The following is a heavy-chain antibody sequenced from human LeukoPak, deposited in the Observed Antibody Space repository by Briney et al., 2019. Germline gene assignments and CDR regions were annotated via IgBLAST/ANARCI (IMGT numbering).Heavy chain of an antibody. Sequence: GESLRISCKGSGYSFPSYWITWVRLMPGKGLEWMGRIDPSDSYTNYSPSFQGHVTISGDKSISTAYLQWSNLKASDTAIYYCARQIETLKGDYIDFWGQGTLVTVSS. CDR3: ARQIETLKGDYIDF. V-gene: IGHV5-10-1*01. D-gene: IGHD2-21*01. J-gene: IGHJ4*02. CDR1: GYSFPSYW. CDR2: IDPSDSYT.